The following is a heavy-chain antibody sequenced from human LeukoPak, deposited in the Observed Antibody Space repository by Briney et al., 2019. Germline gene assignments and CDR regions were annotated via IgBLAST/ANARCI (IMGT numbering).Heavy chain of an antibody. J-gene: IGHJ4*02. CDR1: GGSISSYY. CDR2: IYYSGST. CDR3: ARSIWFGELLPDY. V-gene: IGHV4-59*08. D-gene: IGHD3-10*01. Sequence: SETLSLTCTVSGGSISSYYWSWIRQHPGKGLEWIGYIYYSGSTNYNPCLKSRVTISVDTSKNQFSLKLSSVTAADTAVYYCARSIWFGELLPDYWGQGTLVTVSS.